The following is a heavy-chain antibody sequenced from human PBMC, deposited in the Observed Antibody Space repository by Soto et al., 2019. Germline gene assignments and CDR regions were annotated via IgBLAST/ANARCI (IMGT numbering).Heavy chain of an antibody. D-gene: IGHD3-10*01. CDR1: GFTFSSYA. Sequence: QVQLVESGGGVVQPGRSLRLSCAASGFTFSSYAMHWVRQAPGKGLEWVAVISYDGSNKYYADSVKGRFTISRDNSKNTLYLQMNSLRAEDTAVYYCAREVFTMVRGVIMGHYYYGMDVWGQGTTVTVSS. CDR2: ISYDGSNK. J-gene: IGHJ6*02. CDR3: AREVFTMVRGVIMGHYYYGMDV. V-gene: IGHV3-30-3*01.